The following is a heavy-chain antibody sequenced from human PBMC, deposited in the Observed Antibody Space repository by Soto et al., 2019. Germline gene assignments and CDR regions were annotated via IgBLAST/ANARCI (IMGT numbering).Heavy chain of an antibody. V-gene: IGHV4-39*07. D-gene: IGHD3-3*01. J-gene: IGHJ5*02. Sequence: SETLSLTCTVSGDPVSSSSYYWGWIRQPPGKGLEWIGSIYYSGSTYYSPSLETRVIISVDTSKNQFSLKLSSVTAADTAVYYCARSGYRTIFGPHAPNWFDPWGQGTLVTVSS. CDR3: ARSGYRTIFGPHAPNWFDP. CDR1: GDPVSSSSYY. CDR2: IYYSGST.